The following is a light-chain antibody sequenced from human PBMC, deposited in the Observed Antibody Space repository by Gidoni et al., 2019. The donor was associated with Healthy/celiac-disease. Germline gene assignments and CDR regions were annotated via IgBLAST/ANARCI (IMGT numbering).Light chain of an antibody. J-gene: IGKJ4*01. V-gene: IGKV3-11*01. CDR2: DAS. CDR1: QSVSSY. Sequence: ALTQSLATLSLSPGERATLSCRASQSVSSYLAWYQQKPGQAPSLLIYDASNSATGIPARCSGGGSGTDFSLTSSSLEPEDFAVYYCQQRSYWPLTFXGXTKVEIK. CDR3: QQRSYWPLT.